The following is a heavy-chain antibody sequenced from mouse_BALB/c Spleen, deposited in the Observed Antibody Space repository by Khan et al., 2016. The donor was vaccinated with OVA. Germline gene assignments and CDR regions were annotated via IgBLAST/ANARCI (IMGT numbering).Heavy chain of an antibody. CDR2: IHYSGST. Sequence: QLEESGPDLVKPSQSLSLTCTVTGYSFTSGYSWHWIRQFPGNKLQWMGYIHYSGSTNFTPSLKSRLSINRDTSKNQFFLQLNSVTTEDTATYYCARDYYGNWYFEVWGAGTTVTVSS. CDR3: ARDYYGNWYFEV. J-gene: IGHJ1*01. CDR1: GYSFTSGYS. V-gene: IGHV3-1*02. D-gene: IGHD1-2*01.